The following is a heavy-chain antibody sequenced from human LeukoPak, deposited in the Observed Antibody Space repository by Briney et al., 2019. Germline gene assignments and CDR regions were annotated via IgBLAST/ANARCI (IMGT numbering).Heavy chain of an antibody. V-gene: IGHV3-15*01. Sequence: GGSLRLSCAASGFPFIDAWMIWVRQAPGKGLEWVGRIKSGGSTDYAAPVKGRFTISRDDSKDNLYLQMNSLKTEDKPVYYCVLSNYYYLFDAWGQGTLVTVSS. CDR2: IKSGGST. J-gene: IGHJ5*02. D-gene: IGHD4-11*01. CDR1: GFPFIDAW. CDR3: VLSNYYYLFDA.